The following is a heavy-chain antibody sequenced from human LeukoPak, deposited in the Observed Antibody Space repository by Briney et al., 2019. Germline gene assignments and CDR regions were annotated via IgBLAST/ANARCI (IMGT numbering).Heavy chain of an antibody. CDR3: ARGVPLGGELLRFDY. Sequence: SETLSLTCAVYGGSFSGYYWSWIRQPPGKGLEWLGEINHSGSTNYNPSLKSRVTISVDTSKNQFSLKLSSVTAADTAVYYCARGVPLGGELLRFDYWGQGTLVTVSS. D-gene: IGHD1-26*01. J-gene: IGHJ4*02. CDR2: INHSGST. V-gene: IGHV4-34*01. CDR1: GGSFSGYY.